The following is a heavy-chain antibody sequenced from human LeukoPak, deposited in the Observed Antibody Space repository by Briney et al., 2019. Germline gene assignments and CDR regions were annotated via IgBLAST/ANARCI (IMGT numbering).Heavy chain of an antibody. V-gene: IGHV4-4*07. D-gene: IGHD6-6*01. J-gene: IGHJ4*02. CDR1: GGSIRTYY. CDR2: IHTSGST. CDR3: AREGSMTARPFVSIDY. Sequence: PSETLSLTCTVSGGSIRTYYWSWIRQPAGKALKWIGRIHTSGSTDYNPSLESRVSMSVDTSKNQFSLKLRSVTAADTAVYYCAREGSMTARPFVSIDYWGQGTLVTVSS.